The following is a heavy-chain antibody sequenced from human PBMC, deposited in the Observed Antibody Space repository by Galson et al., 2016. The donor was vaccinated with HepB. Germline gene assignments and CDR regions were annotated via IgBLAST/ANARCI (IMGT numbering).Heavy chain of an antibody. CDR1: GGSISRXXXY. CDR3: ARNAINDFWSGYLPXFDP. V-gene: IGHV4-39*01. CDR2: XHYXXXT. D-gene: IGHD3-3*01. J-gene: IGHJ5*02. Sequence: LSLTCTVSGGSISRXXXYWXXXRQXXXKGXXWIXXXHYXXXTXXXPSXXNRVAIYXDTSRNXFSLKXTSVTAADTAXXYCARNAINDFWSGYLPXFDPWGXXTLXTXSS.